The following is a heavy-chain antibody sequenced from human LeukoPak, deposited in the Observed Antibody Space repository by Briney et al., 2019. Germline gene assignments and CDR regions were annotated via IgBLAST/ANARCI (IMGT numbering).Heavy chain of an antibody. Sequence: ASVKVSCKASGYTFTGYYMHWVRQAPGQGLEWMGWINPNSGGTNYAQKLQGRVTMTTDTSTSTAYMELRSLRSDDTAVYYCARAGAGYGDYGDYWGQGTLVTVSS. J-gene: IGHJ4*02. D-gene: IGHD4-17*01. CDR1: GYTFTGYY. CDR2: INPNSGGT. V-gene: IGHV1-2*02. CDR3: ARAGAGYGDYGDY.